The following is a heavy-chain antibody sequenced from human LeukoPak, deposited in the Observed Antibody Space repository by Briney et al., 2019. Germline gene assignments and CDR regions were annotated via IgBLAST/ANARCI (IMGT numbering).Heavy chain of an antibody. CDR1: GGSIRSSSYF. V-gene: IGHV4-39*01. CDR2: IYYSGST. J-gene: IGHJ4*02. Sequence: PSETLSLTCTVSGGSIRSSSYFWGWIRQPPGKGLEWIGSIYYSGSTYYNPSLKSRVTISVDTSKNQFSLKLSSVTAADTAVYYCARRLGIAAAFFDYWGQGTLVTVSS. D-gene: IGHD6-13*01. CDR3: ARRLGIAAAFFDY.